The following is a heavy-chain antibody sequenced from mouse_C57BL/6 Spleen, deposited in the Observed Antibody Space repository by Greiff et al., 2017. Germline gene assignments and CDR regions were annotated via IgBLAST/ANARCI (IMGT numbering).Heavy chain of an antibody. D-gene: IGHD1-1*01. J-gene: IGHJ4*01. Sequence: QVQLQQPGAELVKPGASVKLSCKASGYTFTSYWMHWVKQRPGQGLEWIGMIHPNSGSTNYNEKFKSKATLTVDKSSSTAYMQLSSLTSEDSAVYYWARLSGRGYGYGMDYWGQGTSVTVSS. CDR2: IHPNSGST. CDR3: ARLSGRGYGYGMDY. V-gene: IGHV1-64*01. CDR1: GYTFTSYW.